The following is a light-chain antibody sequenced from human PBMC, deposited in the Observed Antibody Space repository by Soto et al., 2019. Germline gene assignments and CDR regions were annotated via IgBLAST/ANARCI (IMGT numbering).Light chain of an antibody. V-gene: IGKV3-15*01. Sequence: EIVMAQSPATLSVSPGERATLSCRASQSVSSNLSWYQQKPVQAPRLLIYGASTRATGIPASFSGSGSGTEFTLTISSLQSEDFAVYYCQQYNNWPRTFGQGTKVDIK. CDR1: QSVSSN. CDR3: QQYNNWPRT. J-gene: IGKJ1*01. CDR2: GAS.